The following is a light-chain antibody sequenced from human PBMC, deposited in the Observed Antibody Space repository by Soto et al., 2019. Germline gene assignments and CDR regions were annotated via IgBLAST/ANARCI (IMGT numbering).Light chain of an antibody. J-gene: IGKJ1*01. CDR2: AAS. V-gene: IGKV1-39*01. Sequence: DILMTQSPSSLSASVGDRVTITCRASQSISSNLNWYQQKPGKAPKLLIYAASSMQSGVPSRFSGSGSGTDFTLTISSLQPEDFATYYCQQSNRTPRTFGQGTKVEIK. CDR1: QSISSN. CDR3: QQSNRTPRT.